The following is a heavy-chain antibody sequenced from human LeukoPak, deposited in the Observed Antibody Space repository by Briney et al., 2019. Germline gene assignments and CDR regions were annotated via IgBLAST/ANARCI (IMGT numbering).Heavy chain of an antibody. D-gene: IGHD6-19*01. CDR1: GGSISSYY. J-gene: IGHJ3*02. Sequence: SETLSLTCTVSGGSISSYYWSWIRQPPGKGLEWIGYIYYTGSTYYNPSLKSRVSISADTSTNQFSLKLSSVTAADTAVYYCARPMAWYSSGWYNAFDIWGQGTMVTVSS. CDR2: IYYTGST. V-gene: IGHV4-59*08. CDR3: ARPMAWYSSGWYNAFDI.